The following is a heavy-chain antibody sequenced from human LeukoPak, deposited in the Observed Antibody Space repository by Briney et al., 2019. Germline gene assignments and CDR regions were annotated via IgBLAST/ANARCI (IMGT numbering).Heavy chain of an antibody. CDR3: ASQGVVYNWNYEDAFDI. J-gene: IGHJ3*02. CDR2: ISYDGSNK. CDR1: GFTFSSND. D-gene: IGHD1-7*01. Sequence: GGSLRLSCTASGFTFSSNDMHWVRQAPGKGLEWVAVISYDGSNKYYADSVKGRFTISRDNSKNTLYLQMNSLRAEDTAVYYCASQGVVYNWNYEDAFDIWGQGTMVTVS. V-gene: IGHV3-30*19.